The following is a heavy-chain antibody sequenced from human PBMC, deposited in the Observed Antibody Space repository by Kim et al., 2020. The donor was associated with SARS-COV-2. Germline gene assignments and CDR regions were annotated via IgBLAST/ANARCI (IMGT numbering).Heavy chain of an antibody. J-gene: IGHJ6*02. CDR1: GGSISSGGYY. V-gene: IGHV4-31*03. D-gene: IGHD3-10*01. CDR2: IYYSGST. Sequence: SETLSLTCTVSGGSISSGGYYWSWIRQHPGKGLEWIGYIYYSGSTYYNPSLKSRVTISVDTSKNQFSLKLSSVTAADTAVYYCARENMVRGVAFYYGIDVWGRGNRVTVSS. CDR3: ARENMVRGVAFYYGIDV.